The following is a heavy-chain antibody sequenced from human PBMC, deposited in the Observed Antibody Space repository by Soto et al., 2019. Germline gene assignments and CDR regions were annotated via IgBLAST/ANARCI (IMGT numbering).Heavy chain of an antibody. CDR3: AKDSEGVVVVSYFDY. V-gene: IGHV3-30*18. Sequence: QVQLVESGGGVFKPGRSLRLSCAASGLTFSSDGMHWVRQAPAKGLEWVAVISYDGINKYYADSVKGRFTISRDNSKNTLYLQMNSLRAEDTAVYYCAKDSEGVVVVSYFDYWGQGTLVTVSS. CDR2: ISYDGINK. D-gene: IGHD3-22*01. J-gene: IGHJ4*02. CDR1: GLTFSSDG.